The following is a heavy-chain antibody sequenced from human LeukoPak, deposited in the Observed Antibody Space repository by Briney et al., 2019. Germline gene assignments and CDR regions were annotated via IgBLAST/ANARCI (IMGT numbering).Heavy chain of an antibody. V-gene: IGHV3-23*01. CDR1: GFTFSSYA. D-gene: IGHD6-13*01. Sequence: PGGSLRLSCAASGFTFSSYAMSWVRQAPGKGLEWVSAISGSGGSTYYADSVKGRFTISRDNSKNTLYLQMNSLRAEDTAVYYCAKSGQRYSSSWYVSYWGQGTLVTVSS. J-gene: IGHJ4*02. CDR2: ISGSGGST. CDR3: AKSGQRYSSSWYVSY.